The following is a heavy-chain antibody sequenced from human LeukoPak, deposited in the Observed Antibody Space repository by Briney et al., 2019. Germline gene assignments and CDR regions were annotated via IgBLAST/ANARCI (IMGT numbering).Heavy chain of an antibody. Sequence: SETLPLTCTASGGSISSYYWSWIRQPPGKGLEWIGYVYYSGSTNYNPSLKSRVTMSVDTSKNQFSLKLSSVTAADTAVYYCARDGSGSSGGYFDYWGQGTLVTVSS. D-gene: IGHD1-26*01. CDR3: ARDGSGSSGGYFDY. CDR2: VYYSGST. CDR1: GGSISSYY. J-gene: IGHJ4*02. V-gene: IGHV4-59*12.